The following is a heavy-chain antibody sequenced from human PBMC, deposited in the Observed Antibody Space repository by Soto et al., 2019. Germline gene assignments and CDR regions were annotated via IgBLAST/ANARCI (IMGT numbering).Heavy chain of an antibody. CDR3: ASSPPPYYDILTGAPDAFDI. J-gene: IGHJ3*02. V-gene: IGHV4-4*02. D-gene: IGHD3-9*01. CDR1: GGSISSSNW. Sequence: SETLSLTCAVSGGSISSSNWWSWVRQPPGKGLEWIGEIYHSGSTNYNPSLKSRVTISVDKSKNQFSLKLSSVTAADTAVYYCASSPPPYYDILTGAPDAFDIWGQGTMVTVSS. CDR2: IYHSGST.